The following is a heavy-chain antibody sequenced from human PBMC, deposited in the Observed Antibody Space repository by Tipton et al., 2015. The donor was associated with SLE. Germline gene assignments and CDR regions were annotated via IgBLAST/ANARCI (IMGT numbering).Heavy chain of an antibody. J-gene: IGHJ3*02. Sequence: SLRLSCGASGFTFSSYAMSWVRQAPGKGLEWVSGISGSGGRTYYADSVKGRFTISRDNSKNTLYLQMNSLRAEDTAVYYCAKDGGYYDFWSGSYRGDAFDIWGQGTMVTVSS. D-gene: IGHD3-3*01. V-gene: IGHV3-23*01. CDR3: AKDGGYYDFWSGSYRGDAFDI. CDR1: GFTFSSYA. CDR2: ISGSGGRT.